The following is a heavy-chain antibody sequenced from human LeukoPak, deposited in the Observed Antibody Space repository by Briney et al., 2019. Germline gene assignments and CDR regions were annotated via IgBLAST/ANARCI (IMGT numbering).Heavy chain of an antibody. CDR2: ITASGTAM. CDR3: ASSGSYRFDY. D-gene: IGHD1-26*01. CDR1: GFTFSSYS. Sequence: GRSLRLSCATSGFTFSSYSMNWVRQAPGKGLEWVSHITASGTAMFYADSVKGRFTISRDNAKNSLYLQMNSLRDEDTAVYYCASSGSYRFDYWGQGTLVTVSS. V-gene: IGHV3-48*02. J-gene: IGHJ4*02.